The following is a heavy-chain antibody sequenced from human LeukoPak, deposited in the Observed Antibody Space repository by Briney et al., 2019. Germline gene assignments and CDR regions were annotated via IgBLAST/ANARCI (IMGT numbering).Heavy chain of an antibody. J-gene: IGHJ4*02. Sequence: GGSLRLSCAASGFTFNNYGVHWVRQAPGQGLEWVAFIRYDGSNKYYADSVKGRFTISRDNSKNTLYLQMNSLRPEDTAVYYCAKDPVRRGYSYGNFDYWGQGTLVTVSS. CDR3: AKDPVRRGYSYGNFDY. D-gene: IGHD5-18*01. CDR1: GFTFNNYG. V-gene: IGHV3-30*02. CDR2: IRYDGSNK.